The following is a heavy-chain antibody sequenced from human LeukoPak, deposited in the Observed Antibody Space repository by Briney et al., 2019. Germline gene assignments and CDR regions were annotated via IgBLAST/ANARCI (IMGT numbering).Heavy chain of an antibody. CDR1: GFTFSIYA. J-gene: IGHJ4*02. CDR2: ISYDGSSK. CDR3: AREYDYDILTGYYDY. D-gene: IGHD3-9*01. Sequence: GRSLRLSCAASGFTFSIYAMHWVRQAPGKGQEWVAVISYDGSSKSYADSVKGRFTISRDNSKNTLYLQMNSLRAEDTAVYYCAREYDYDILTGYYDYWGQGTLVTVSS. V-gene: IGHV3-30*04.